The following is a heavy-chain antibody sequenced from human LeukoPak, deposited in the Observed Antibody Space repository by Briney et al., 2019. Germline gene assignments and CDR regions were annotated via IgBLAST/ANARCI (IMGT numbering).Heavy chain of an antibody. Sequence: SVKVSCKASGGTLSSYAISWVRQAPGQGLEWMGGIIPIFGTANYAQKFQGRVTITADESTSTAYMELSSLRSEDTAVYYCASAIVSSSYCSSTSCSGPFDYWGQGTLVTVSS. CDR3: ASAIVSSSYCSSTSCSGPFDY. CDR1: GGTLSSYA. CDR2: IIPIFGTA. V-gene: IGHV1-69*13. D-gene: IGHD2-2*01. J-gene: IGHJ4*02.